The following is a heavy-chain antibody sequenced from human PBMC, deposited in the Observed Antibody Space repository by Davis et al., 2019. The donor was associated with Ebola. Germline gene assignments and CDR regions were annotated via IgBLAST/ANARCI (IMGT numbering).Heavy chain of an antibody. V-gene: IGHV1-69*13. CDR3: ARGRTGFYYDSSDSPHWFDP. J-gene: IGHJ5*02. D-gene: IGHD3-22*01. CDR1: GDTFVSFA. Sequence: SVKVSCKASGDTFVSFAVSWVRQAPGRGLEWMGGIIPMFRSPKYAQKFLDRVTITAEESTKTVYMEMRSLTPEDTAVYFCARGRTGFYYDSSDSPHWFDPWGQGTLVTVSS. CDR2: IIPMFRSP.